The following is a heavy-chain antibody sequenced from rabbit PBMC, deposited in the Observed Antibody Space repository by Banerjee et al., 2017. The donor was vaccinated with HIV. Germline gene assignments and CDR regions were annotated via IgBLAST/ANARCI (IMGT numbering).Heavy chain of an antibody. Sequence: QSLEESGGDLVKPGAFLTLTCTASGFSLSIYEMCWVRQAPGKGLEWIGCINTSSGNTVYASWAKGRFTISKASWTTVTLQMTSLTAADTASYFCARDLAGVIGWNFNLWGP. CDR3: ARDLAGVIGWNFNL. V-gene: IGHV1S40*01. D-gene: IGHD4-1*01. CDR1: GFSLSIYE. J-gene: IGHJ4*01. CDR2: INTSSGNT.